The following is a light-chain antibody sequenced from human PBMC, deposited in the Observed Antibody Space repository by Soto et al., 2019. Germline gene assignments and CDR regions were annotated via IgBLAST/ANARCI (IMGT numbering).Light chain of an antibody. CDR2: KVS. CDR3: MQGISFT. V-gene: IGKV2-30*01. CDR1: QSLVYSDGNTY. J-gene: IGKJ1*01. Sequence: IVLTQSPLCLSVTLGQPASISCTSSQSLVYSDGNTYLNWFHQRPGQSPRRLIHKVSNRDSGVPDRFSGSGSDTDFTLSISRVEADDVGVFYCMQGISFTFGQGTKVDIK.